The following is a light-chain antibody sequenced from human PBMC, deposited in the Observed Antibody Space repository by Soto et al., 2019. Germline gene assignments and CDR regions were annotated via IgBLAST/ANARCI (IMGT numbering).Light chain of an antibody. V-gene: IGKV3-15*01. J-gene: IGKJ1*01. CDR1: QIIRSN. Sequence: EVVMTQSPATLSVSPGERATLSCRASQIIRSNLAWYQQKPGQAPRLLIYGASTRATDIPARFGGSGSGTEFTLTISSLQSEDFAISYCQQYNNWPQTFGQGTKVEVK. CDR2: GAS. CDR3: QQYNNWPQT.